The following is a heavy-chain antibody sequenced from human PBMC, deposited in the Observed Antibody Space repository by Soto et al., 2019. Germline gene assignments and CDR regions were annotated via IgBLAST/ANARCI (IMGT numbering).Heavy chain of an antibody. V-gene: IGHV3-23*01. Sequence: EVQLLESGGGLVQPGGSLRLSCAASGFTFSSYAMSWVRQAPGKGLEWVSGISGSGGSTYYADSVKGRFTISRDNSKKTLYLQMNSLRAEDTAVYYCEKDAEYDFWSGYSGDYWGQGTLVTVSS. CDR3: EKDAEYDFWSGYSGDY. D-gene: IGHD3-3*01. J-gene: IGHJ4*02. CDR1: GFTFSSYA. CDR2: ISGSGGST.